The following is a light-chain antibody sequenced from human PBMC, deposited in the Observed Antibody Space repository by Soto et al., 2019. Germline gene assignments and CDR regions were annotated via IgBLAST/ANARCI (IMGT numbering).Light chain of an antibody. CDR1: QSVNTY. Sequence: DIVLTQSPATLSLSPGERATLSCRASQSVNTYLAWYQQKPGQAPRLLMYDASNRVAGVPARFSGSGSGTAFTLSISSLEPEDFAVYYCQQRSDWPLPFGGGTKVEIK. J-gene: IGKJ4*01. CDR3: QQRSDWPLP. CDR2: DAS. V-gene: IGKV3-11*01.